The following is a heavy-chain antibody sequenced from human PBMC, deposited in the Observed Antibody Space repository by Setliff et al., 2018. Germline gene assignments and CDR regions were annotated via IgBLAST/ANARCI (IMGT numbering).Heavy chain of an antibody. CDR2: IYHSGST. J-gene: IGHJ5*02. CDR3: ARRVLGQQLVYNWFDP. Sequence: PSETLSLTCAVSGYSISSGYYWGWIRQPPGKGLEWIGSIYHSGSTYYNPSLKSRVTISVDTSKNQFSLKLSSVTAADTAVYYCARRVLGQQLVYNWFDPWGQGTLVTVSS. CDR1: GYSISSGYY. D-gene: IGHD6-13*01. V-gene: IGHV4-38-2*01.